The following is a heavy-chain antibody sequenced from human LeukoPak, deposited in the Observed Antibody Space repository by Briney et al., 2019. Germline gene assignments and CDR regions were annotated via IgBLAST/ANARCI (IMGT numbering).Heavy chain of an antibody. J-gene: IGHJ4*02. CDR3: ARIDYDFWSGFRILDY. V-gene: IGHV4-39*01. CDR1: GGSISSSSYY. CDR2: IYYSGST. D-gene: IGHD3-3*01. Sequence: PSETLSLTCTVSGGSISSSSYYWGWIRQPPGKGLEWIGSIYYSGSTYYNPSLKSRVTISVDTSKNQSSLKLSSVTAADTAVYYCARIDYDFWSGFRILDYWGQGTLVTVSS.